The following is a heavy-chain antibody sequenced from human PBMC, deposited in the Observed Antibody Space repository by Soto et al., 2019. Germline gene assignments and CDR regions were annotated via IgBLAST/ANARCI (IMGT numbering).Heavy chain of an antibody. V-gene: IGHV4-31*03. CDR2: IYYSGST. CDR1: GGSISSGGYY. Sequence: SETLSLTCTVSGGSISSGGYYWSWIRQHPGKGLEWIGYIYYSGSTYYNPSLKSRVTISVDTSKNQFSLKLSSVTAADTAVYYCASQKLDVPAYFDYWGQGTLVTVSS. D-gene: IGHD1-1*01. CDR3: ASQKLDVPAYFDY. J-gene: IGHJ4*02.